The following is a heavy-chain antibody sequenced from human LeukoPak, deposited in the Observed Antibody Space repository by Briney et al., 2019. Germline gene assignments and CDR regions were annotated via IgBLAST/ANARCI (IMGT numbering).Heavy chain of an antibody. CDR1: GFTFSSYE. D-gene: IGHD6-19*01. CDR3: ARDGRMAVAGRSYYYYYGMDV. CDR2: ISSSGSTI. J-gene: IGHJ6*02. Sequence: GGSLRLSCAASGFTFSSYEMNWVRQAPGKGLEWVSYISSSGSTIYYADSVKGRFTISRDNAKNSLYLQMNSLRAEDTAVYCCARDGRMAVAGRSYYYYYGMDVWGQGTTVTVSS. V-gene: IGHV3-48*03.